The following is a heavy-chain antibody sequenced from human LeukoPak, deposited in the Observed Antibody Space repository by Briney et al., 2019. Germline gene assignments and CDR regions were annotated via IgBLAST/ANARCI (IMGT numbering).Heavy chain of an antibody. Sequence: SETLSLTCTVSGGSISSSSYYWGWLRQPPGKGLEWIGSIYYSGSTYYNPSLKSRVTISVDTSKNQFSLKLSSVTAADTAVYYCARQLRMIVVVSWFDPWGQGTLVTVSS. CDR3: ARQLRMIVVVSWFDP. J-gene: IGHJ5*02. CDR2: IYYSGST. V-gene: IGHV4-39*01. D-gene: IGHD3-22*01. CDR1: GGSISSSSYY.